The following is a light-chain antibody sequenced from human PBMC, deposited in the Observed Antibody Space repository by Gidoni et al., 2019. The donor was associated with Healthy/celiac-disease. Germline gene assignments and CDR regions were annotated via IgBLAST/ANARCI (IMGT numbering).Light chain of an antibody. J-gene: IGKJ1*01. V-gene: IGKV1-39*01. CDR3: QQSYSTPPT. Sequence: DIQMTQSPSSLSASVGDRVTITRRASQSISSYLNWYQQKPGNAPKLLIYSASSLQSGVPSRFSGSGSGTDFALTISSLRPEDFATYYCQQSYSTPPTCGQGTKVEIK. CDR2: SAS. CDR1: QSISSY.